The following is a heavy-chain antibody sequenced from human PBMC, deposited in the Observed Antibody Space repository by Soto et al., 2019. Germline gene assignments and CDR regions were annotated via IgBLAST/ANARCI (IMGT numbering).Heavy chain of an antibody. D-gene: IGHD3-22*01. Sequence: QVNLVQSGAEVRKPGASVKVSCKASGYSFTNYPIAWVRRAPGQGLEWMGWISAYSGDTNYAQKFQGRVTMTRDTSTTTAYLELRSLRSDDTAVYSCAREITMMFLAPAYWGQGPLVTVSS. CDR1: GYSFTNYP. J-gene: IGHJ4*02. CDR2: ISAYSGDT. V-gene: IGHV1-18*01. CDR3: AREITMMFLAPAY.